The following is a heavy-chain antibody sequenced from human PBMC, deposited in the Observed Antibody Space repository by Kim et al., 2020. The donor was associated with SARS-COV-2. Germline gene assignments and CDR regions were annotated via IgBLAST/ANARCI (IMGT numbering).Heavy chain of an antibody. D-gene: IGHD3-3*01. V-gene: IGHV3-64D*06. CDR3: VKDTVGPIYGIISNLDY. Sequence: SVRGRFTSSRDNSKSILYLQMNSLRPEDTAVYYCVKDTVGPIYGIISNLDYWGQGTLVTVPS. J-gene: IGHJ4*02.